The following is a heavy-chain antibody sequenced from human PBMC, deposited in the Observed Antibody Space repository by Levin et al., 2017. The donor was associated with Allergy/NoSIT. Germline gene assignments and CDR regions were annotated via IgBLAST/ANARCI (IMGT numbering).Heavy chain of an antibody. V-gene: IGHV3-33*01. Sequence: PGGSLRLSCATSGFTFSNYGMHWVRQAPGKGLEWVAVIWYDGSNKIYVDSVKGRFTISRDNSKNMLYLQMNSLRDEDTAVYYCARAGVAEDVQVGYFQQSGQGTLVTVSS. D-gene: IGHD3-10*02. CDR2: IWYDGSNK. CDR3: ARAGVAEDVQVGYFQQ. CDR1: GFTFSNYG. J-gene: IGHJ1*01.